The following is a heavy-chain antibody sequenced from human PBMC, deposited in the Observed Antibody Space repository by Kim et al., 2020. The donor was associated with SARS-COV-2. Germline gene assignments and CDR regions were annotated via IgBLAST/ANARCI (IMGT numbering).Heavy chain of an antibody. J-gene: IGHJ4*02. V-gene: IGHV3-49*04. D-gene: IGHD4-17*01. Sequence: GGSLRLSCTASGFTFGDYAISWVRQAPGKGLEWLSFIRNKAYGGTAEYAASVKGRFTISRDDSKSIAYLQMNSLRTEDTAVYYCSKEYGGGVDYWGQGTLVTVSS. CDR2: IRNKAYGGTA. CDR3: SKEYGGGVDY. CDR1: GFTFGDYA.